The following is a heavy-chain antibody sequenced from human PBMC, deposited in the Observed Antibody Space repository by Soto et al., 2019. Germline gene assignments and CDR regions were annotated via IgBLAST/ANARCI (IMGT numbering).Heavy chain of an antibody. CDR2: ILVGGST. CDR1: GFICSIDD. D-gene: IGHD2-8*02. CDR3: AKATATGGGAFDI. J-gene: IGHJ3*02. V-gene: IGHV3-23*01. Sequence: GALRLSCAASGFICSIDDMSLVLQAPGKGLEWVSTILVGGSTHYEDSVNGRFTISRDGSKNTVYLQMNSLTAGDTAVYYCAKATATGGGAFDICGQGTMVTV.